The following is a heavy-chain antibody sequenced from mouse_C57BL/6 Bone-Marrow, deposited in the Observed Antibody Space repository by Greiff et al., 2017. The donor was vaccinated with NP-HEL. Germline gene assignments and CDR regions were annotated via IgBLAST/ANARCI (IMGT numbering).Heavy chain of an antibody. J-gene: IGHJ2*01. CDR2: IDPENGDT. V-gene: IGHV14-4*01. CDR1: GFNIKDDY. Sequence: EVHLVESGAELVRPGASVKLSCTASGFNIKDDYMHWVKQRPEQGLEWIGWIDPENGDTEYASKFQGKATITADTSSNTAYLQLSSLTSEDTAVYYCSTSNKVVADYWGQGTTLTVSS. D-gene: IGHD1-1*01. CDR3: STSNKVVADY.